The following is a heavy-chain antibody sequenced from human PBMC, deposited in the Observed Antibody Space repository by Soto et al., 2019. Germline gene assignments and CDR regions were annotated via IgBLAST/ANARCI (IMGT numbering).Heavy chain of an antibody. CDR3: ARGRYGDY. J-gene: IGHJ4*02. CDR1: GYTFTSYG. CDR2: ISAHNGNT. D-gene: IGHD1-1*01. V-gene: IGHV1-18*01. Sequence: QVHLVQSGADVKKPGASVKVSCKGSGYTFTSYGITWVRQANGQGLEWMGLISAHNGNTDYAQKLQGRVTVTRDTSTITASMELRSLRSDDTAVYYCARGRYGDYWGQGDLGTVSS.